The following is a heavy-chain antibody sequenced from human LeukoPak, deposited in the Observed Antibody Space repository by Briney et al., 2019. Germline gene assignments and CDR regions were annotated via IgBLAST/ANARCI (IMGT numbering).Heavy chain of an antibody. CDR3: ARGPRQLRYGNLDFDY. D-gene: IGHD4-23*01. CDR2: IYSGGST. Sequence: GGSLRLSCAASGFTVSSNYMSWVRQAPGKGLEWVSVIYSGGSTYYADSVKGRFTISRDNSKNTLYLQMNSLRAEDTAVYYCARGPRQLRYGNLDFDYWGQGTLVTVSS. CDR1: GFTVSSNY. J-gene: IGHJ4*02. V-gene: IGHV3-66*01.